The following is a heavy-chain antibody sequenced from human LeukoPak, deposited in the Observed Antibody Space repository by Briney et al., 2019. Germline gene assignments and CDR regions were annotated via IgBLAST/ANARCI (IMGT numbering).Heavy chain of an antibody. CDR3: ARHTTIFGVVTESNDALDI. Sequence: SETLSLTCTVSDGSISSYYWSWIRQPPGKGLEWIGSIYYSGTAYYNPSLKSRVTISVDTSKNQFSLKLSSVTAADTAVYYCARHTTIFGVVTESNDALDIWGQGTMVTVSS. D-gene: IGHD3-3*01. CDR2: IYYSGTA. V-gene: IGHV4-59*05. CDR1: DGSISSYY. J-gene: IGHJ3*02.